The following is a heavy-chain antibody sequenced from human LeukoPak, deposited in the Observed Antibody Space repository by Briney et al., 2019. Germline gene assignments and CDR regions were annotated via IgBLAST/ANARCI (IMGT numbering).Heavy chain of an antibody. CDR2: ISGSGSST. D-gene: IGHD2-2*01. CDR1: GFTFSSYA. Sequence: GGSLRLSCAASGFTFSSYAMSWVRQAPGKGLEWVSAISGSGSSTYYADSVKGRFTISRDNSKNTLYLQMNSLRAEDTAVYYCAKDRSSTNNYYYGMDVWGQGTTVTVSS. V-gene: IGHV3-23*01. CDR3: AKDRSSTNNYYYGMDV. J-gene: IGHJ6*02.